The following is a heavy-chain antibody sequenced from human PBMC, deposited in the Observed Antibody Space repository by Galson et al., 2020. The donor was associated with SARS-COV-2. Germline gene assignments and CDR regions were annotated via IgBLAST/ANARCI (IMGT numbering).Heavy chain of an antibody. CDR1: GGSISSGSYY. D-gene: IGHD3-22*01. Sequence: SETLSLTCTVSGGSISSGSYYWSWIRQPAGKGLEWIGRIYTSGSTNYNPSLKSRVTISVDTSKNQFSLKLSSVTAADTAVYYCAREKTYYYDSSEFDYWGQGTLVTVSS. CDR2: IYTSGST. V-gene: IGHV4-61*02. CDR3: AREKTYYYDSSEFDY. J-gene: IGHJ4*02.